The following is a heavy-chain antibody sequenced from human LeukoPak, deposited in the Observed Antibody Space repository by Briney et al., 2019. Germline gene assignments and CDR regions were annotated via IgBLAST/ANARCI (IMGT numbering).Heavy chain of an antibody. J-gene: IGHJ4*02. CDR2: IKQDGSEK. CDR3: ARDHSSGWLGLYYFDY. CDR1: GFTFSSYW. Sequence: PGGSLRPSCAASGFTFSSYWMSWVRQAPGKGLEWVANIKQDGSEKYYVDSVKGRFTISRDNAKNSLYLQMNSLRAEDTAVYYCARDHSSGWLGLYYFDYWGQGTLVTVSS. V-gene: IGHV3-7*01. D-gene: IGHD6-19*01.